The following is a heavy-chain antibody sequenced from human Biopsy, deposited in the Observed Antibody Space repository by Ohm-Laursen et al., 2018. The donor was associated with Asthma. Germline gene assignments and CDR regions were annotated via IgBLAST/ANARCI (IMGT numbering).Heavy chain of an antibody. CDR2: ISWNSGNI. Sequence: SLRLSCAASGFSFDDCAIHWVRQAPGKGLEWVSSISWNSGNIDYADSVKGRFTISRDNAKNSLYLQMQRLRPEDTAFYYCAKSADYYDSTDYLDFWGRGTLVTVSS. CDR3: AKSADYYDSTDYLDF. J-gene: IGHJ4*01. D-gene: IGHD3-22*01. V-gene: IGHV3-9*01. CDR1: GFSFDDCA.